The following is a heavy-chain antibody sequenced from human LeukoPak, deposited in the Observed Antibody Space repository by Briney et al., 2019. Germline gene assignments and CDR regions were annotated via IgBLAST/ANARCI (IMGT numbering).Heavy chain of an antibody. J-gene: IGHJ6*03. D-gene: IGHD5-18*01. V-gene: IGHV1-46*01. CDR3: ASERYSYGSYYYYYYMDV. Sequence: VASVKVSCKASGYTFTSYYMHWVRQAPGQGLEWMGIINPSGGSTSYAQKFQGRVTMTRDMSTSTVYMELSSLRSEDTAVYYCASERYSYGSYYYYYYMDVWGKGTTVTVSS. CDR1: GYTFTSYY. CDR2: INPSGGST.